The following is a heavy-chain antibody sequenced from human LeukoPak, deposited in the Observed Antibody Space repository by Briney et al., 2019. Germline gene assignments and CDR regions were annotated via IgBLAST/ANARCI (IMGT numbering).Heavy chain of an antibody. J-gene: IGHJ4*02. V-gene: IGHV5-51*01. Sequence: GESLKISCKGSGYSFTSYWIGWVRQMPGKGLEWMGIIYPGDSDTRYSPSFQGQVTISADKSISTAYLQWSSLKASDTAMYYCARRSEDTAMVTPANYFDYWGQGTLVTVSS. CDR1: GYSFTSYW. CDR3: ARRSEDTAMVTPANYFDY. CDR2: IYPGDSDT. D-gene: IGHD5-18*01.